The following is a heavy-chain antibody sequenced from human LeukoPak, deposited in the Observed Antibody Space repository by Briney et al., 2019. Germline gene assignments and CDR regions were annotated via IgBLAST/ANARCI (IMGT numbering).Heavy chain of an antibody. CDR1: GGSISSSSYF. Sequence: PSETLSLTCTVSGGSISSSSYFWGWIRQPPGKGLEWIGSIFYSGSTYYNPSLNSRVTISIDTSKNQFSLKMSSLTAADTAVYYCARYRRNNNFYLDDWGQGTLVTVSS. J-gene: IGHJ4*02. CDR3: ARYRRNNNFYLDD. V-gene: IGHV4-39*07. D-gene: IGHD2/OR15-2a*01. CDR2: IFYSGST.